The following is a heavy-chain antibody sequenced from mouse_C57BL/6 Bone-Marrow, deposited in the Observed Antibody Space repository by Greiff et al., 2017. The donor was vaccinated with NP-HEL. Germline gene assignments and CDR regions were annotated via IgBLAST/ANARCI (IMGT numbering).Heavy chain of an antibody. D-gene: IGHD1-1*01. CDR3: ARRGRTTVVVDY. CDR2: INPNNGGT. J-gene: IGHJ2*01. V-gene: IGHV1-18*01. CDR1: GYTFTDYN. Sequence: VQLQQSGPELVKPGASVKIPCKASGYTFTDYNMDWVKQSHGQSLEWIGDINPNNGGTIYNQKFKGKATLTVDKSSSTAYMELRSLTSEDTAVYYCARRGRTTVVVDYWGQGTTLTVSS.